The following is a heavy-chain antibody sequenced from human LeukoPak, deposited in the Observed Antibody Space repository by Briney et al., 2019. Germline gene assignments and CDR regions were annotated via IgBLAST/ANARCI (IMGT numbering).Heavy chain of an antibody. Sequence: GGSLRLSCAASGFTFSSYSMNWVRQAPGKGLEWVSSISSSSSYIYYADSVKGRFTISRDNAKNSLYLQMNSLRAEDTALYYCAKDKGWRVREVYYFDYWGQGTLVTVSS. CDR2: ISSSSSYI. D-gene: IGHD3-10*01. V-gene: IGHV3-21*04. CDR1: GFTFSSYS. CDR3: AKDKGWRVREVYYFDY. J-gene: IGHJ4*02.